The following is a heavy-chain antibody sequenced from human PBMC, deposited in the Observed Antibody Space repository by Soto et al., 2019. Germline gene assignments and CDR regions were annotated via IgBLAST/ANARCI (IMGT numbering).Heavy chain of an antibody. CDR3: AREIYDDYDSSGFDH. Sequence: PGGSLRLSCAASGFTFSSYWINWVSQTPGKGLEWVANIKGDGSEKYYVDSLKGRFTISRDNAKNTLSLQMNSLRAEDTAVYYCAREIYDDYDSSGFDHWGQGTLVTVSS. J-gene: IGHJ4*02. D-gene: IGHD3-22*01. CDR2: IKGDGSEK. CDR1: GFTFSSYW. V-gene: IGHV3-7*01.